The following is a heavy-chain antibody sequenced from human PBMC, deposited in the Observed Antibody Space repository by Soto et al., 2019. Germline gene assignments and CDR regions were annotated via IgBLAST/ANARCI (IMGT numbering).Heavy chain of an antibody. V-gene: IGHV2-5*02. D-gene: IGHD3-3*01. CDR3: AHRGGFGVVTY. Sequence: QITLKESGPTLVKPTQTLTLTCTFSGFSLSTSGVGVGWIRQPPRKALEWLALIYWDDDKRYSPSLKSRLTITKDTSKNQVLLTMTNMDPVDTATYYCAHRGGFGVVTYWGQGTLVTVSS. CDR1: GFSLSTSGVG. CDR2: IYWDDDK. J-gene: IGHJ4*02.